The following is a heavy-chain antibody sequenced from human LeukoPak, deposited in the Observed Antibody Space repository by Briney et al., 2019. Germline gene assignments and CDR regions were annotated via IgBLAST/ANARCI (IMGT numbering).Heavy chain of an antibody. CDR1: GFTVSTNY. CDR2: ISGSGGST. Sequence: PGGSLRLSCAASGFTVSTNYMSWVRQAPGKGLEWVSAISGSGGSTYYADSVKGRFTISRDNSKNTLYLQMNSLRAEDTAVYYCAKDRTVAGHFLDYWGQGTLVTVSS. J-gene: IGHJ4*02. V-gene: IGHV3-23*01. D-gene: IGHD6-19*01. CDR3: AKDRTVAGHFLDY.